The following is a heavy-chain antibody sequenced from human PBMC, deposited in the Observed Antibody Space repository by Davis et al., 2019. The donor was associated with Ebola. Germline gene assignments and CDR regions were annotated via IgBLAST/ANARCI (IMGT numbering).Heavy chain of an antibody. D-gene: IGHD6-13*01. Sequence: PSETLSITCTVSGGSISSSYYYWGWIRQPPGKGLEWIGSIYYSGSTYYNPSLKSRVTISVDTSKNQFSLKLSSVTAADTAVYYCARGRIAAARWWDREYYFDYWGQGTLVTVSS. CDR1: GGSISSSYYY. CDR3: ARGRIAAARWWDREYYFDY. CDR2: IYYSGST. V-gene: IGHV4-39*07. J-gene: IGHJ4*02.